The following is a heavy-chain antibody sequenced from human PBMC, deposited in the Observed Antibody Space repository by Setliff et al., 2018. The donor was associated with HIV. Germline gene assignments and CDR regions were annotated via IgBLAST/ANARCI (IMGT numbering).Heavy chain of an antibody. Sequence: GGSLRLSCAASGFTFNNYAMSWVRQAPGKGLEWVSTISGSGGSTYFADSVKGRFTISRDNSKNTLYLQMNSLKTEDTAVYYCTTGEDCSSTSCYYYYGMDVWGQGTTVTVSS. CDR3: TTGEDCSSTSCYYYYGMDV. V-gene: IGHV3-23*01. CDR2: ISGSGGST. CDR1: GFTFNNYA. D-gene: IGHD2-2*01. J-gene: IGHJ6*02.